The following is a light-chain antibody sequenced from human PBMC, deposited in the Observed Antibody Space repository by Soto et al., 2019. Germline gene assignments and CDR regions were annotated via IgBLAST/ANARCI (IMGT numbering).Light chain of an antibody. Sequence: AIQMTQSPSSLSASVGDRVTITCRASQGIKNDVAWYQQNPGKAPKLLIYASSSLQSGVPPRFSGSGSGTDFTLTISSLQPEDFATYSCLQDYSYPYTFGQGTKLEIK. J-gene: IGKJ2*01. CDR3: LQDYSYPYT. CDR2: ASS. V-gene: IGKV1-6*01. CDR1: QGIKND.